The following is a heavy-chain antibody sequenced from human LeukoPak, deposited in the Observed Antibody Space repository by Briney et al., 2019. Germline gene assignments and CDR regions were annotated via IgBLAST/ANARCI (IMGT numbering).Heavy chain of an antibody. Sequence: ASVKVSCKASGYTFTSYDINWVRQATGQGLEWMGWMNPNSGNTGYAQKFQGRVTMTRNTSISTAYMELSSLRSEDTAVYYCARDQTYYDFWSGYYREYYYYGMDVWGQGTTVTVSS. D-gene: IGHD3-3*01. CDR3: ARDQTYYDFWSGYYREYYYYGMDV. J-gene: IGHJ6*02. V-gene: IGHV1-8*01. CDR2: MNPNSGNT. CDR1: GYTFTSYD.